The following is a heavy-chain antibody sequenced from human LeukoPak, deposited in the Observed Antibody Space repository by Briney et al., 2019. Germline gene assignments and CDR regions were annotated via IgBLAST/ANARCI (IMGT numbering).Heavy chain of an antibody. V-gene: IGHV1-2*06. J-gene: IGHJ4*02. CDR2: INPNSGGT. D-gene: IGHD3-9*01. CDR3: ARDWSVKPYYDILTGPSLDY. Sequence: ASVKVSCKASGYTFTGYYMHWVRQAPGQGLEWMGRINPNSGGTNYAQKFQGRVTMPRDTSISTAYMELSRLRSDDTAVYYCARDWSVKPYYDILTGPSLDYWGQGTLVTVSS. CDR1: GYTFTGYY.